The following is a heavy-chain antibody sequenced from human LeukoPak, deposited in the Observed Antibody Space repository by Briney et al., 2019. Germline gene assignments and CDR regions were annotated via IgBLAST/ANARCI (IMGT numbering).Heavy chain of an antibody. CDR3: ANFEPGYTSSWYAEF. Sequence: GGSLRLSCAASGFILNTYSMNWVRQAPGKGLEWVSYISSRGTTKHYADSVKGRFTISRDNAKNALYLQMNSLRVEDTAVYYCANFEPGYTSSWYAEFWGQGTLVTVSS. CDR2: ISSRGTTK. D-gene: IGHD6-13*01. J-gene: IGHJ4*02. V-gene: IGHV3-48*01. CDR1: GFILNTYS.